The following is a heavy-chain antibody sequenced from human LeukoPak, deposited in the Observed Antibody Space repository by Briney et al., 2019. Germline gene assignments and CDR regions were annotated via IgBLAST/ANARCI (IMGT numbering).Heavy chain of an antibody. D-gene: IGHD2-8*01. Sequence: SETLSLTCTVSGGSISSSSYYWGWIRQPPGKGLEWIGSIYYSGSTYYNLSLKSRVTISVDTSKNQFSLKLSSVTAADTAVYYCARKEILYFLFHGWFDPWGQGTLVTVSS. V-gene: IGHV4-39*01. CDR2: IYYSGST. CDR3: ARKEILYFLFHGWFDP. CDR1: GGSISSSSYY. J-gene: IGHJ5*02.